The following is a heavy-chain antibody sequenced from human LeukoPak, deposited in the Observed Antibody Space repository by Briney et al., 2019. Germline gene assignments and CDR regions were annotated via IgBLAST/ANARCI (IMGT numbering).Heavy chain of an antibody. D-gene: IGHD3-22*01. CDR1: GYTFSSYS. CDR3: VRLRRNSDTSGFYYYYDY. CDR2: ISVRSNYI. V-gene: IGHV3-21*01. J-gene: IGHJ4*02. Sequence: PGGSLRLSCAASGYTFSSYSINWVRQAPGKGLEWVASISVRSNYIYYADSVRGRFSISRDDARDSLYLQMNSLRAEDTAVYYRVRLRRNSDTSGFYYYYDYWGQGTLVTVSS.